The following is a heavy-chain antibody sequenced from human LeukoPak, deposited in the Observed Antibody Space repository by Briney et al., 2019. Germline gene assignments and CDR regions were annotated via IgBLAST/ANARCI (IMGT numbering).Heavy chain of an antibody. D-gene: IGHD3-22*01. Sequence: GGSLRLSCAASGFTISRCTMNWVRQAPGKGLEWVASISRNSDHIHYADSLKGRFTISKDNAKTTLYVEMNSLRPEDTAVYYCAREDDSNGYYNLGYWGQGALVTVSS. CDR2: ISRNSDHI. CDR3: AREDDSNGYYNLGY. V-gene: IGHV3-21*06. CDR1: GFTISRCT. J-gene: IGHJ4*02.